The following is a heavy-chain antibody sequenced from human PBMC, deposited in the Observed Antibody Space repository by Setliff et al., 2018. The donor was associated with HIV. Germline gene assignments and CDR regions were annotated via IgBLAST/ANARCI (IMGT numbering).Heavy chain of an antibody. CDR2: IYSGGST. D-gene: IGHD3-3*01. J-gene: IGHJ2*01. V-gene: IGHV3-66*02. CDR3: ARVHQYDFWSGYSGWYFDL. CDR1: GFTVSSNY. Sequence: GESLKISCAASGFTVSSNYMSWVRQAPGKGLEWVSVIYSGGSTYYADSVKGRFTISRDNSKNTLYLQMNSLGAEDTAVYYCARVHQYDFWSGYSGWYFDLWGRGTLVTVSS.